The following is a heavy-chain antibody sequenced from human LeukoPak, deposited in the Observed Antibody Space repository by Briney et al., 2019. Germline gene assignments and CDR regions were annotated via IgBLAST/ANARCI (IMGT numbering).Heavy chain of an antibody. J-gene: IGHJ6*03. CDR1: GFTFSTYW. CDR2: IKQDGSEK. V-gene: IGHV3-7*01. CDR3: ARENDYTDYGQDYNYYMDV. Sequence: PGGSLRLSCAASGFTFSTYWMSWVRQAPEKGLEWVANIKQDGSEKYYVDSVKGRFTISRDNAKNSLYLQMNSLRADDTAVYYCARENDYTDYGQDYNYYMDVWGNGTTVTVSS. D-gene: IGHD4-17*01.